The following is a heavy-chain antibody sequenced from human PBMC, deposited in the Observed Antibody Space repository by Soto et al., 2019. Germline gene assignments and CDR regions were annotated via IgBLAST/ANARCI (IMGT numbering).Heavy chain of an antibody. CDR2: ITPIFGTA. J-gene: IGHJ4*02. CDR1: GGTFSSYA. V-gene: IGHV1-69*12. D-gene: IGHD2-2*01. Sequence: QVQLVQSGAEVKKPGSSVKISCKASGGTFSSYAISWVRQAPGQGLEWMGGITPIFGTANYAQKVQGRVTITADESTSTAYMELSSLRSEDTSVYYCSRVSNCITTCCYCYYFDYFGQGTLVTVSS. CDR3: SRVSNCITTCCYCYYFDY.